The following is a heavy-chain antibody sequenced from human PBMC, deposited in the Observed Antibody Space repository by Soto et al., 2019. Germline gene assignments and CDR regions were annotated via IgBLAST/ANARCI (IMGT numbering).Heavy chain of an antibody. D-gene: IGHD6-13*01. CDR2: ISAYNGNT. CDR1: GYTFTSYG. V-gene: IGHV1-18*01. Sequence: QVQLVQSGAEVKKHGASVKVACKASGYTFTSYGISWVRQAPGQGLEWMGWISAYNGNTNYAQKLQGRVTMTTDTSTSTVYMELRSLRSDVTAVYYCARVIAADVDFDYWGQGTLVTVSS. CDR3: ARVIAADVDFDY. J-gene: IGHJ4*02.